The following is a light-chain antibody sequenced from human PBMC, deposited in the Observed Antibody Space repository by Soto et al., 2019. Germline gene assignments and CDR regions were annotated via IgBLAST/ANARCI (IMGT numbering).Light chain of an antibody. CDR1: QSVSNNS. V-gene: IGKV3-20*01. CDR3: PQCGSPDV. CDR2: GAS. Sequence: EIVLTQSPGTLSLSPGERATLSRRASQSVSNNSLAWYQQKPGQAPRRLSNGASNRATGRPDRFSGSGCGTDFTLVNSIRAAEHFAVYYCPQCGSPDVLGRGTKVDIK. J-gene: IGKJ1*01.